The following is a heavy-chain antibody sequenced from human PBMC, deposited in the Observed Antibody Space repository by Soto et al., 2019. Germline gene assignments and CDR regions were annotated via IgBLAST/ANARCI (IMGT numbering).Heavy chain of an antibody. J-gene: IGHJ6*02. V-gene: IGHV4-39*01. D-gene: IGHD6-19*01. Sequence: SEPLPHPWTVAGGTIINHNWGWISKHQGKGLEWIGNIYYSGSTYYNPSLKSRVTISVDTSKNQFSLKLSSVTAADTAIYYCARSDTVAGKSNSFYGMDVWGQGTMVTVSS. CDR3: ARSDTVAGKSNSFYGMDV. CDR1: GGTIINHN. CDR2: IYYSGST.